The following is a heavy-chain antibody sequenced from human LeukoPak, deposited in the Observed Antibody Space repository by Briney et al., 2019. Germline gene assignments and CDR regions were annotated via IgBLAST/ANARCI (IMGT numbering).Heavy chain of an antibody. CDR2: ISGSGGST. Sequence: TGGSLRLSCAASGFTFSSYAMSWVRQAPGKGLEWVSAISGSGGSTYHADSVKGRFTISRDNSMNTLYLQMDSLRAEDTAVYYCAKNFGRLIFLSGPPGHYWGQGTLVTVSS. CDR1: GFTFSSYA. J-gene: IGHJ4*02. V-gene: IGHV3-23*01. CDR3: AKNFGRLIFLSGPPGHY. D-gene: IGHD3-3*01.